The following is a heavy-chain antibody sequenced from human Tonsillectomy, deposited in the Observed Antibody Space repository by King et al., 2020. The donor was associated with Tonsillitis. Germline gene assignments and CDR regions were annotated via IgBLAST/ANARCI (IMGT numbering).Heavy chain of an antibody. J-gene: IGHJ4*02. V-gene: IGHV1-2*02. CDR3: ARARPYYYDINFDY. D-gene: IGHD3-22*01. Sequence: QLVQSGAEVKKPGASVKVSCKASGYTFTGYYIHWVRQAPGQGLEWMGWISPNSGGTNYAQKFQGRVTMTRDTSISTAYMELSRLRSDDTAVYYCARARPYYYDINFDYWGQGTLVIVSS. CDR2: ISPNSGGT. CDR1: GYTFTGYY.